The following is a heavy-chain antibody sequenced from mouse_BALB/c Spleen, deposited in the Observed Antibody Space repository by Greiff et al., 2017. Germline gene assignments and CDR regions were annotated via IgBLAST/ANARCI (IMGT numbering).Heavy chain of an antibody. CDR2: ISSGSSTI. V-gene: IGHV5-17*02. CDR3: ARDSSGYVSAWFAY. Sequence: EVHLVESGGGLVQPGGSRKLSCAASGFTFSSFGMHWVRQAPEKGLEWVAYISSGSSTIYYADTVKGRFTISRDNPKNTLFLQMTSLRSEDTAMYYCARDSSGYVSAWFAYWGQGTLVTVSA. D-gene: IGHD3-2*01. CDR1: GFTFSSFG. J-gene: IGHJ3*01.